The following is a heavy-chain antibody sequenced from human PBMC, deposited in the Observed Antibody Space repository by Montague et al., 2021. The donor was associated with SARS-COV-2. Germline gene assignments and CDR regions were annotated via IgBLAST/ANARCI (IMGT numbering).Heavy chain of an antibody. CDR2: IYYSGST. Sequence: SETLSLICTVSGGSISSSSYYWGWIRQPPGKGLEWIGYIYYSGSTYYNPSLKSRVTISVDTSKNQFSLKLSSVTAADTAVYYCARQPTRGITIFGVVTDYGMDVWGQGTTGTVSS. D-gene: IGHD3-3*01. V-gene: IGHV4-39*01. J-gene: IGHJ6*02. CDR1: GGSISSSSYY. CDR3: ARQPTRGITIFGVVTDYGMDV.